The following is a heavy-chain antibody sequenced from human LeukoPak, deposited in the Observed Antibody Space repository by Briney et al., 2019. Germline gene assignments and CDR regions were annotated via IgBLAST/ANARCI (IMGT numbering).Heavy chain of an antibody. D-gene: IGHD6-13*01. CDR2: INPNTGGT. Sequence: ASVKVSCKASGYTFTTKYIHWVRQAPGQGLEWMGWINPNTGGTQYAQKFQGRVTMTRDTPISTAYVELTSLRSDDTAVYYCARGAGSSWFDPWGQGTLVTVSS. J-gene: IGHJ5*02. CDR3: ARGAGSSWFDP. V-gene: IGHV1-2*02. CDR1: GYTFTTKY.